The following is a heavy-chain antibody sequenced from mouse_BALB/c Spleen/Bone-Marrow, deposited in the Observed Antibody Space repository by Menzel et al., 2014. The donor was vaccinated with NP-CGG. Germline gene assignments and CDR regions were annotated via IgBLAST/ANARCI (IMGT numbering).Heavy chain of an antibody. CDR1: GYTFTSYW. CDR2: IDPSDNYT. CDR3: TNLGTY. D-gene: IGHD2-14*01. J-gene: IGHJ3*01. V-gene: IGHV1S127*01. Sequence: QVQLQQSGAELVKPGASVKMSCKASGYTFTSYWMHWVKQRPGQGLEWIGAIDPSDNYTHYNQEFKGKTTLTVDTSSSTADMQVSSLTSEDAAVYYCTNLGTYWGQGTLVTVSA.